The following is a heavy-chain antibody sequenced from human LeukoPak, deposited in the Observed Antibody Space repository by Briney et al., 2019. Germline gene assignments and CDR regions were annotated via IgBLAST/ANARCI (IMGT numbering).Heavy chain of an antibody. D-gene: IGHD6-6*01. CDR3: ARAGLYTSSGDSNDAFDM. Sequence: GGSLRLSCAGSGFTFSSYSMNWVRQAPGKRLEWVSSIGSTSSYIYYADSVKGRFTFSRDNARNSLYLQMNSLRAEDTAVYYCARAGLYTSSGDSNDAFDMWGQGTMVTVSS. V-gene: IGHV3-21*01. CDR1: GFTFSSYS. J-gene: IGHJ3*02. CDR2: IGSTSSYI.